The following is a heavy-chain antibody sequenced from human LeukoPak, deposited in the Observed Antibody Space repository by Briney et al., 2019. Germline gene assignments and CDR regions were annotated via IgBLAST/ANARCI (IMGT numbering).Heavy chain of an antibody. CDR1: GGPFSGYY. CDR2: INDSETT. CDR3: ARETAAAGSFIAINDY. J-gene: IGHJ4*02. V-gene: IGHV4-34*01. D-gene: IGHD6-13*01. Sequence: PSETLSLTCAVYGGPFSGYYWSWIRQAPGKGLEWIGEINDSETTNYNPSLKSRVTISVDTSKKQFSLKLSFVTAADTAIYYCARETAAAGSFIAINDYWGQGTLVTVSS.